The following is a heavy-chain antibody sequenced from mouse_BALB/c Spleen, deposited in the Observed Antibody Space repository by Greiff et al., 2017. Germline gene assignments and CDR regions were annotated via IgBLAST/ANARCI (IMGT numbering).Heavy chain of an antibody. Sequence: DVHLVESGGGLVQPKGSLKLSCAASGFTFNTYAMNWVRQAPGKGLEWVARIRSKSNNYATYYADSVKDRFTISRDDSQSMLYLQMNNLKTEDTAMYYCVRSWDPYWGQGTLVTVSA. CDR3: VRSWDPY. V-gene: IGHV10-1*02. CDR2: IRSKSNNYAT. D-gene: IGHD4-1*01. CDR1: GFTFNTYA. J-gene: IGHJ3*01.